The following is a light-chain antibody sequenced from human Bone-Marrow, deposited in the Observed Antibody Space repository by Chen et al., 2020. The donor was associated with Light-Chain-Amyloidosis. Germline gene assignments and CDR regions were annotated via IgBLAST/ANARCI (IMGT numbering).Light chain of an antibody. CDR1: QTISSNY. Sequence: EIVLTQSPGTLSLSPGEGANLSCRASQTISSNYLTWYQQNFGKAPRLLIYGSSSRATGIPDRFTGSGSGTDFTLTINRLEPEGFAMYYCQQYGTSPLTFGGGTKVEIK. CDR3: QQYGTSPLT. V-gene: IGKV3-20*01. CDR2: GSS. J-gene: IGKJ4*01.